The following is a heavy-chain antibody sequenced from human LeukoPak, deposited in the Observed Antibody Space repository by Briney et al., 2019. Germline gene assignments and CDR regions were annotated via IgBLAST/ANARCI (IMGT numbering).Heavy chain of an antibody. CDR3: ARDPPQYYDFWSGYPPGFDP. J-gene: IGHJ5*02. CDR1: GFTVSSNY. D-gene: IGHD3-3*01. Sequence: GGSLRLSCAASGFTVSSNYMSWVRQAPGKGLERVSVIYSGGSTYYADSVKGRFTISRHNSKNTLYLQMNSLRAEDTAVYYCARDPPQYYDFWSGYPPGFDPWGQGTLVTVSS. CDR2: IYSGGST. V-gene: IGHV3-53*01.